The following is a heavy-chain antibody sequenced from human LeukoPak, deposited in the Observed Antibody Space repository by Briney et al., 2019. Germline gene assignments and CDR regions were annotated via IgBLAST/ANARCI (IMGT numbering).Heavy chain of an antibody. D-gene: IGHD3-10*01. CDR3: ARGIMVRWNYYFDY. J-gene: IGHJ4*02. CDR1: GFTFSSYE. Sequence: PGGSLRLSCAASGFTFSSYEMNWVRQAPGKGLEWVSYISSSGSTIYYADSVKGRFTISRDNAKNSLYLQMNSLRAEDTAVYYCARGIMVRWNYYFDYWGQGTLVTVSS. CDR2: ISSSGSTI. V-gene: IGHV3-48*03.